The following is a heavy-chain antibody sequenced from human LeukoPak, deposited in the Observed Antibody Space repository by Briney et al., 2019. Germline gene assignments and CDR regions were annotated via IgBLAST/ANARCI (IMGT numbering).Heavy chain of an antibody. CDR1: GGSFSGYY. J-gene: IGHJ4*02. Sequence: SETLSLTCAVYGGSFSGYYWSWIRQPPGKGLEWIGEINHSGSTNYSPSLKSRVTISVDTSKNQFSLKLSSVTAADTAVYYCARAGYDFWSGYVGYYFDYWGQGTLVTVSS. CDR3: ARAGYDFWSGYVGYYFDY. D-gene: IGHD3-3*01. CDR2: INHSGST. V-gene: IGHV4-34*01.